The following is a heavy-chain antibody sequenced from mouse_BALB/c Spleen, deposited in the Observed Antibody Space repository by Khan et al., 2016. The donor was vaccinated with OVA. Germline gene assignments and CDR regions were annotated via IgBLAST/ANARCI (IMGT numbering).Heavy chain of an antibody. CDR3: ARSKYLARY. Sequence: QVQLKESGPGLVAPSQSLSITCTVYGYSLTRYGVHWVRQPPGKGLEWLGLIWAGGSTNFNWAPMSRLSISINKSRSLVCLISNSRQTDDTAVYYCARSKYLARYWGQGTTLTVSS. CDR2: IWAGGST. J-gene: IGHJ2*01. D-gene: IGHD3-3*01. V-gene: IGHV2-9*02. CDR1: GYSLTRYG.